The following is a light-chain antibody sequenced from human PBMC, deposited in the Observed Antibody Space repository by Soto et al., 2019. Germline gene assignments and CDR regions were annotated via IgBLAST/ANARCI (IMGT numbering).Light chain of an antibody. V-gene: IGLV2-8*01. CDR3: ASYAGSSKLV. Sequence: QSALTQPPSASGSPGQSVTISCTGTSSDVGAYNYVSWYQQHPGKAPKLMIYEVTKRPSGVPDRFSGSKSGNTASLTVSGPKVEDEADYYCASYAGSSKLVLGGGTKLAAL. CDR2: EVT. CDR1: SSDVGAYNY. J-gene: IGLJ3*02.